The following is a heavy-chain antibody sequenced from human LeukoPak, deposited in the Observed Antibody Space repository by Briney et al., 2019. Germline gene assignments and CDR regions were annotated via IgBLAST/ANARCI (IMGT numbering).Heavy chain of an antibody. V-gene: IGHV3-23*01. CDR3: AKDRSSSGPSQH. CDR1: GLTFSSYA. CDR2: ISGSGGST. D-gene: IGHD3-22*01. J-gene: IGHJ4*02. Sequence: GGSLRLSCAASGLTFSSYAMSWVRQAPGKGLEWVSAISGSGGSTYYADSVKGRFTISRGNSRNTLYLQMNSLRAEDTAIYYCAKDRSSSGPSQHWGQGILVTVSS.